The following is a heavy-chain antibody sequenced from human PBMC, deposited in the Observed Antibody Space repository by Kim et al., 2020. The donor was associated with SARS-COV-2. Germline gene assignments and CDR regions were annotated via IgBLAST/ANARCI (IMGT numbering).Heavy chain of an antibody. V-gene: IGHV3-30*18. CDR2: ISYDGSNK. J-gene: IGHJ5*02. Sequence: GGSLRLSCAASGFTFSSYGMHWVRQAPGKGLEWVAVISYDGSNKYYADSVKGRFTISRDNSKNTLYLQMNSLRAEDTAVYYCAKDSPYYYGSGSPTSWGQGTLVTVSS. CDR1: GFTFSSYG. CDR3: AKDSPYYYGSGSPTS. D-gene: IGHD3-10*01.